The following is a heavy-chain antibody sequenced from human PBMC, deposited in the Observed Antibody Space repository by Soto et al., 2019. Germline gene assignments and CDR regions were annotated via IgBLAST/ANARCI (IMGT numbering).Heavy chain of an antibody. CDR3: ARDSRGSGTNDY. Sequence: QVQLVESGGGVVQPGRSLRLSCAASGITFSSYAMHWVRQTPGKGLEWVAVISYDGSNEYYADSVKGRFTISRDNSKNTLYLRMNSLRAEDTAIYYCARDSRGSGTNDYWGQGTLVTVSS. CDR1: GITFSSYA. CDR2: ISYDGSNE. D-gene: IGHD3-10*01. J-gene: IGHJ4*02. V-gene: IGHV3-33*01.